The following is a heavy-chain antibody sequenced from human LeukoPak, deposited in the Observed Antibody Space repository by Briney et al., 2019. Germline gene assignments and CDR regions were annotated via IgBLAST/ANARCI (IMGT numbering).Heavy chain of an antibody. CDR1: GGSFSGYY. Sequence: SETLSLTCAVYGGSFSGYYWSWIRQPPGKGLEWIGEINHSGSTNYNPSLKSRVTISVDTSKNQFSLKLSSVTAEDTAVYYCARDPGYFDSSGSDYWGQGTLVTVSS. CDR2: INHSGST. CDR3: ARDPGYFDSSGSDY. V-gene: IGHV4-34*01. D-gene: IGHD3-22*01. J-gene: IGHJ4*02.